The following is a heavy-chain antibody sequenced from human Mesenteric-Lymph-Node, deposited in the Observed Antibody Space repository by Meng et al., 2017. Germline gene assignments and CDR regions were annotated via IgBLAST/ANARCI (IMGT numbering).Heavy chain of an antibody. D-gene: IGHD1-7*01. CDR1: CDSITNHNW. Sequence: VQWRESGPAPVKPSETLSLTCAAPCDSITNHNWWAWVRQPPGKGLEWIGEIPHRGSSAYNPSLKSRVSMSIDTSKNQFSLKLSSVTAADAAVYYCGRDQGRELINHWGQGALVTVSS. J-gene: IGHJ4*02. CDR2: IPHRGSS. V-gene: IGHV4-4*02. CDR3: GRDQGRELINH.